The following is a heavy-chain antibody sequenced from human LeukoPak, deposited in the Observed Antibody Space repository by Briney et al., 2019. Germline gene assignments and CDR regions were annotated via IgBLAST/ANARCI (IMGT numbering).Heavy chain of an antibody. Sequence: AGGSLRLSCAASGFTFSSYSMSWVRQAPGKGLEWVANIKQDGSEKYYVDSVKGRFTISRDNAKNSLYLQMNSLRAEDTAVYYCARDMLLSGTTDAFDIWGQGTMVTVSS. CDR3: ARDMLLSGTTDAFDI. CDR1: GFTFSSYS. J-gene: IGHJ3*02. CDR2: IKQDGSEK. D-gene: IGHD1-7*01. V-gene: IGHV3-7*01.